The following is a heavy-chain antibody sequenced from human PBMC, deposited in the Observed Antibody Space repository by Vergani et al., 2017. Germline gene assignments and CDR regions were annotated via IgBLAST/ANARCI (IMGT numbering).Heavy chain of an antibody. CDR2: IYYSGST. J-gene: IGHJ3*02. CDR3: ARLAAEKAFDI. D-gene: IGHD6-13*01. V-gene: IGHV4-61*01. Sequence: QVQLQESVPGLVKPSETLSLTCTVSGGSVSSGSYYWSWIRQPPGKGLEWIGYIYYSGSTNYNPSLKSRVTISVDTSKNQFSLKLSSVTAADTAVYYCARLAAEKAFDIWGQGTMVTVSS. CDR1: GGSVSSGSYY.